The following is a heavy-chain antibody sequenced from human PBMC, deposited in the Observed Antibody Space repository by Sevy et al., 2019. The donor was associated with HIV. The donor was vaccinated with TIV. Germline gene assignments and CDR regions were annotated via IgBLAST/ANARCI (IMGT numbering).Heavy chain of an antibody. D-gene: IGHD3-9*01. V-gene: IGHV1-69*13. J-gene: IGHJ6*02. Sequence: ASVKVSCKASGGTFSSYAISWVRQAPGQGLEWMGGIIPIFGTANYAQKFQGRVTITADESTSTAYMELSSLRSEDTAVYYCAGDKYFDLGPHHYYYGMDVWGQGTTVTVSS. CDR2: IIPIFGTA. CDR3: AGDKYFDLGPHHYYYGMDV. CDR1: GGTFSSYA.